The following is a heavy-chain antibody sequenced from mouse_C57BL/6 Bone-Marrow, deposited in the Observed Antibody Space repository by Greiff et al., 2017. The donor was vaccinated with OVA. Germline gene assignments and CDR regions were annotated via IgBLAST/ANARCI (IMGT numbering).Heavy chain of an antibody. CDR3: ARDYGSSPGFAY. Sequence: QVQLQQSDAELVKPGASVKISCTVSGYTFTDHTIHWMKQRPEQGLEWIGYIYPRDGSTKYNEKFKGQATLTADKSSSTAYMQLNSLTSEDYAVYCCARDYGSSPGFAYWGQGTLVTVSA. CDR1: GYTFTDHT. CDR2: IYPRDGST. V-gene: IGHV1-78*01. D-gene: IGHD1-1*01. J-gene: IGHJ3*01.